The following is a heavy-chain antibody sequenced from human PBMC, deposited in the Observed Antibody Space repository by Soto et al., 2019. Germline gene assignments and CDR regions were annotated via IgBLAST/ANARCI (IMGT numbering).Heavy chain of an antibody. CDR2: ISGSGGST. V-gene: IGHV3-23*01. CDR3: GRREYQLPTY. CDR1: GFTFSTYA. J-gene: IGHJ4*02. Sequence: GGSLRLSCTGSGFTFSTYAMSWVRQAPGKGLEWVSDISGSGGSTYYGDSVKGRFTISRDNSKNTLYLQMNSVRAEDTAVYFCGRREYQLPTYWGRGTLVTVSS. D-gene: IGHD2-2*01.